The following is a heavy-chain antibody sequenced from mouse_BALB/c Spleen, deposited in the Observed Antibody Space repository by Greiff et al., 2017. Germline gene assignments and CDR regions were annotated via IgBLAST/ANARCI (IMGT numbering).Heavy chain of an antibody. J-gene: IGHJ2*01. CDR1: GFTFTSYD. CDR2: IFPGDGST. CDR3: ARERYYFDY. Sequence: QVQLQQSGAGLVKPGASVKLSCTASGFTFTSYDINWVRKRPEQGLEWIGWIFPGDGSTKYNEKFKGKATLTTDKSSSTAYMQLSRLTSEDSAVYFYARERYYFDYWGQGTTLTVSS. V-gene: IGHV1-85*01.